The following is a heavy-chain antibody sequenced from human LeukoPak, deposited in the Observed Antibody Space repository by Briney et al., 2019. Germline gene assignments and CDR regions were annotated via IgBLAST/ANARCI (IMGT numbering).Heavy chain of an antibody. V-gene: IGHV3-9*01. CDR2: ISWNSGSI. D-gene: IGHD1-26*01. CDR1: GFTFSSYA. CDR3: AKDTSSGSYYYYFDY. J-gene: IGHJ4*02. Sequence: GGSLRLSCAASGFTFSSYAMSWVRQAPGKGLEWVSGISWNSGSIGYADSVKGRFTISRDNAKNSLYLQMNSLRAEDTALYYCAKDTSSGSYYYYFDYWGQGTLVTVSS.